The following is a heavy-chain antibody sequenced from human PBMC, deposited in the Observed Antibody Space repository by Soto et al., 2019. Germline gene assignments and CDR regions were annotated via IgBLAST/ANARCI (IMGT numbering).Heavy chain of an antibody. J-gene: IGHJ4*02. V-gene: IGHV1-2*04. Sequence: QVQLVQSGAEVKKPGAAVKVSCKASGYTFTAYYMHWVRQVPGQGLEWMGWINTNNGGTIYAPKYQGSGITARYTAISTAYMEISSLRSDDAAVYYCLRGEAVWGQGTLVTVAS. D-gene: IGHD1-26*01. CDR3: LRGEAV. CDR2: INTNNGGT. CDR1: GYTFTAYY.